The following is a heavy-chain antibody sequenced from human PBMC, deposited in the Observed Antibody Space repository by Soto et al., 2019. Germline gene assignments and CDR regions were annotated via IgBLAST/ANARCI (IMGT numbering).Heavy chain of an antibody. Sequence: EVQLVESGGGLVQPGGSLKLSCAASGFTFSGSAMHWVRQASGKGLEWVGRIRSKANSYATAYAASVKGRFTISRDDSKNTAYLQMNSLKTEDTAVYYCTRRRCTNGVSYTDYWGQGTLVTVSS. J-gene: IGHJ4*02. D-gene: IGHD2-8*01. V-gene: IGHV3-73*01. CDR3: TRRRCTNGVSYTDY. CDR2: IRSKANSYAT. CDR1: GFTFSGSA.